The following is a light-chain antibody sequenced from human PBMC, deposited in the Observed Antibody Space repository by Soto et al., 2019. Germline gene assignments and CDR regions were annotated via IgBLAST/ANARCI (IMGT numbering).Light chain of an antibody. Sequence: EIVLTQSPGTLSLSPGEGVTLSCRASQSVSSSYLAWYQQKPGQAPRLLIYGASSRATGIPDRFSGSGSGTDFTLTISRLEPEDFAVYYCQQYGSSYTFGQGTKLEIK. J-gene: IGKJ2*01. CDR3: QQYGSSYT. CDR1: QSVSSSY. CDR2: GAS. V-gene: IGKV3-20*01.